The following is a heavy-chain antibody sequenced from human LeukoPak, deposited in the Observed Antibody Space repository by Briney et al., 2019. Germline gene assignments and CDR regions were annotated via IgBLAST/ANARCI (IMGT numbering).Heavy chain of an antibody. D-gene: IGHD3-10*01. J-gene: IGHJ6*04. Sequence: GGSLRLSCAASGFTFSSYSMNWVRQAPGKGLEWVSSISSSSSYIYYADSVKGRFTISRDNAKNSLYLQMNSLRAEDTAVYYCARDRNYGSGSYYKEYYYYGMDVWGKGTTVTVSS. CDR2: ISSSSSYI. CDR3: ARDRNYGSGSYYKEYYYYGMDV. CDR1: GFTFSSYS. V-gene: IGHV3-21*01.